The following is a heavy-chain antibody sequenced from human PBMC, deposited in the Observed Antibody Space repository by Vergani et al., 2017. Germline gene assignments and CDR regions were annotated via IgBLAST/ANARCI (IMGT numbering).Heavy chain of an antibody. J-gene: IGHJ6*02. CDR1: GGSISSGDYY. D-gene: IGHD2-2*01. CDR3: ARALEYCSSTSCYRSGYYYYGMDV. Sequence: QVQLQESGPGLVKPSQTLSLTCTVSGGSISSGDYYWSWIRQPPGKGLEWIGYIYYSGSTYYNPSLKSRVTISVDTSQNQFSLKLSSFTAADTAVYYCARALEYCSSTSCYRSGYYYYGMDVWGQGTTVTVSS. V-gene: IGHV4-30-4*08. CDR2: IYYSGST.